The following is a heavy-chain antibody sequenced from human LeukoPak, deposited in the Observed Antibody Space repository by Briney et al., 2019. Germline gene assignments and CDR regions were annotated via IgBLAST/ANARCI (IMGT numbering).Heavy chain of an antibody. D-gene: IGHD3-9*01. CDR1: GYTFTGYY. CDR2: INPNSGGT. Sequence: GASVKVSCKASGYTFTGYYMHWVRQAPGQGLEWMGWINPNSGGTNYAQKFQGRVTMTRDTSISTAYMELSRLRSDDTAVYYCAKDGQYYDFLTGSHSGDYYYMDVWGKGTTVTISS. V-gene: IGHV1-2*02. CDR3: AKDGQYYDFLTGSHSGDYYYMDV. J-gene: IGHJ6*03.